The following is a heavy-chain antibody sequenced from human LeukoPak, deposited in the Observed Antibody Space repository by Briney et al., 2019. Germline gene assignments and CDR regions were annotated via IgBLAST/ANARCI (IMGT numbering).Heavy chain of an antibody. CDR3: AHRGGAVAGHYYFDY. V-gene: IGHV2-5*01. J-gene: IGHJ4*02. CDR1: GFSLSTTGVG. D-gene: IGHD6-19*01. Sequence: GPTLVNPTQTLTLTCTFSGFSLSTTGVGVNWIRQSPGKALEWLALIYWNDDKRYSPSLRSRLTITRDTSKNQVVLTMTNMDPVDTATYYCAHRGGAVAGHYYFDYWGQGTLVAVSS. CDR2: IYWNDDK.